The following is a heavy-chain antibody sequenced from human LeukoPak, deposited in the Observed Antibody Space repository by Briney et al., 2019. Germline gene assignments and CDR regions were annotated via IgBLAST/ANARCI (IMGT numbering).Heavy chain of an antibody. V-gene: IGHV3-30*19. D-gene: IGHD2-2*01. J-gene: IGHJ4*02. Sequence: GGSLRLSCAASGFTFSSYGMHWVRQAPGKGLEWVAVISYDGSNKYYADSVKGRFTISRDNSKNTLYLQMNSLRAEDTAVYYCARDPLGYCSSTSCQWGGDWGQGTLVTVSS. CDR1: GFTFSSYG. CDR2: ISYDGSNK. CDR3: ARDPLGYCSSTSCQWGGD.